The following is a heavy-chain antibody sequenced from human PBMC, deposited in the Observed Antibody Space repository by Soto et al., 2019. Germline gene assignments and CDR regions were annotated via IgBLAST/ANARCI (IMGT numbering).Heavy chain of an antibody. V-gene: IGHV3-33*01. CDR2: IWYDGSNK. CDR3: ARARGVVPAYYYYYMDV. Sequence: GGSLRLSCAASGFTFSSYGMHWVRQAPGKGLEWVAVIWYDGSNKYYADSVNGRFTISRDNSKNTLYLQLNSLRAEDTAVYYCARARGVVPAYYYYYMDVWGKGTTVTVSS. J-gene: IGHJ6*03. D-gene: IGHD2-2*01. CDR1: GFTFSSYG.